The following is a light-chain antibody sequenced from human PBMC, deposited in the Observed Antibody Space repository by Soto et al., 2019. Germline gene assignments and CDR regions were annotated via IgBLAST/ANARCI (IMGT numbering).Light chain of an antibody. J-gene: IGKJ4*01. Sequence: EIVLTQSPGTLSLSQGERVTLSCRTSQTLTNLSLARYQPEPGQTPRLLIYDASSRATGIPNWFSGSGSGTDFTVTIITLEPGDSAVCDCHQYCYAPRTFGRGTKVEIK. CDR1: QTLTNLS. CDR2: DAS. V-gene: IGKV3-20*01. CDR3: HQYCYAPRT.